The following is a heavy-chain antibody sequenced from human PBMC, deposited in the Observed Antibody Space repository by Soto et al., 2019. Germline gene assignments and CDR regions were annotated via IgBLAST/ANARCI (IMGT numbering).Heavy chain of an antibody. J-gene: IGHJ4*02. D-gene: IGHD6-19*01. V-gene: IGHV3-7*01. CDR2: IKQDGSEK. Sequence: EVQLVESGGGLVQPGGSLRLSCAASGFTFSSYWMSWVRQAPGTGLEWVANIKQDGSEKYYVDSVKGRFTISRDNAKNSLYLQMNSLRAEDTAVYYCARDPGSGWYGNHYFDYWGQGTLVTVSS. CDR1: GFTFSSYW. CDR3: ARDPGSGWYGNHYFDY.